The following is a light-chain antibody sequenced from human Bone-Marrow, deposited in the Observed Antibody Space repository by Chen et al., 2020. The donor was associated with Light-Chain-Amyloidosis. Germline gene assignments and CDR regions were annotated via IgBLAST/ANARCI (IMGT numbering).Light chain of an antibody. CDR2: DDS. J-gene: IGLJ3*02. Sequence: SYVLTQPSSVSVAPGQTDTIACGGNNIGSTSVHWYQQTPGQAPLLVVYDDSDRPSGIPERLSGSNSGNAATLTISRVEAGDEADYCCLVWERSIDRPVFGGGAKLTVL. CDR3: LVWERSIDRPV. V-gene: IGLV3-21*02. CDR1: NIGSTS.